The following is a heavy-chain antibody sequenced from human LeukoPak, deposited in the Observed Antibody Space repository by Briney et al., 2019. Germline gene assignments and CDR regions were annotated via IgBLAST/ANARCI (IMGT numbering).Heavy chain of an antibody. CDR2: IIPILGIA. CDR3: AHSGSYYQYYYGMDV. D-gene: IGHD3-10*01. CDR1: GGTFSSYT. Sequence: ASVKVSCKASGGTFSSYTISWVRQAPGRGLEWMGRIIPILGIANYAQKFQGRVTITADKSTSTAYMELSSLRSEDTAVYYCAHSGSYYQYYYGMDVWGQGTTVTVSS. J-gene: IGHJ6*02. V-gene: IGHV1-69*02.